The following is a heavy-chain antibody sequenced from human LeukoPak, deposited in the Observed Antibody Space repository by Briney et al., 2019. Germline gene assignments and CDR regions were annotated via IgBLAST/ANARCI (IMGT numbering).Heavy chain of an antibody. D-gene: IGHD3-10*01. Sequence: GGSLRLSCAASGFTFSSYGMHWVRQAPGKGLEWVAVISYDGSNKYYADSVKGRFTISRDNSKNTLYLQMNSLRAEDTAVYYCARGPIWFGEFYGMDVWGQGTTVTVSS. J-gene: IGHJ6*02. CDR1: GFTFSSYG. CDR3: ARGPIWFGEFYGMDV. V-gene: IGHV3-30*19. CDR2: ISYDGSNK.